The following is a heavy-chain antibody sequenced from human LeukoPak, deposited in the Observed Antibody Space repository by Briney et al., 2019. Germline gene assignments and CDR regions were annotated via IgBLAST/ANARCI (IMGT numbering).Heavy chain of an antibody. D-gene: IGHD6-13*01. V-gene: IGHV3-48*02. CDR1: GFTFSSYA. Sequence: PGRSLRLSCAASGFTFSSYAMNWVRQAPGKGLEWISYISSIPNTIYYADSVKGRFTTSRDNAKNSLYLQMNSLRDEDTAVYYCAGGPTTSSWSRFDPWGQGTLVTVSS. CDR2: ISSIPNTI. CDR3: AGGPTTSSWSRFDP. J-gene: IGHJ5*02.